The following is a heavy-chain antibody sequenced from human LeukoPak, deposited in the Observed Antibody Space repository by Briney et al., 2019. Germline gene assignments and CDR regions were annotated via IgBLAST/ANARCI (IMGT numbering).Heavy chain of an antibody. D-gene: IGHD2-2*01. CDR2: IRYDGSNK. J-gene: IGHJ5*02. V-gene: IGHV3-30*02. CDR3: AKDRCSSTSCYDFDP. CDR1: GFTFSSYG. Sequence: GGSLRLSCAASGFTFSSYGMHWVRQAPGKGLELVAFIRYDGSNKYYADSVKGRFTISRDNSKNTLYLQMNSLRAEDTAVYYCAKDRCSSTSCYDFDPWGQGTLVTVSS.